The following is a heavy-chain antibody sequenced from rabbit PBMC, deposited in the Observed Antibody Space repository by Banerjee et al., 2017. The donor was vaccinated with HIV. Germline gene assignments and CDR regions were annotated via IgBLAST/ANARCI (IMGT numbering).Heavy chain of an antibody. CDR2: INSGNGNT. CDR1: GFSFSSDYD. V-gene: IGHV1S45*01. D-gene: IGHD3-1*01. Sequence: QQQLEESGGGLVKPGGTLTLTCTASGFSFSSDYDMCWVRQAPGKGMEWIGCINSGNGNTNYANWVNGRFTISKTSSTTVTLHMTSLTAADTATYFCARDWGLWGPGTLVTVS. CDR3: ARDWGL. J-gene: IGHJ4*01.